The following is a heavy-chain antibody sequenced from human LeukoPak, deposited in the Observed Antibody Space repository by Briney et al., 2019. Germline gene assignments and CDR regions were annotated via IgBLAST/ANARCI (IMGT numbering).Heavy chain of an antibody. CDR1: GYTLTELS. CDR3: GTSRRDSDYDDAFDI. V-gene: IGHV1-24*01. J-gene: IGHJ3*02. CDR2: FNPEDGKT. Sequence: ASVKVSCKVSGYTLTELSMHGVRLAPGKGLEGMGGFNPEDGKTIYAQKFQGRVTMTEDTSTDTVYMELSSLRSEDTAVYYCGTSRRDSDYDDAFDIWGQGTMVTVSS. D-gene: IGHD4-11*01.